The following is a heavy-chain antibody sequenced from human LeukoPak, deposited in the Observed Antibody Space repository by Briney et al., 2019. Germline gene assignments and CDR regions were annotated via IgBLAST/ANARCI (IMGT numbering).Heavy chain of an antibody. CDR3: ARGAHGSDFWSGYYTAYFDY. CDR1: GGSISSGSYY. V-gene: IGHV4-61*02. CDR2: IYTSGST. J-gene: IGHJ4*02. D-gene: IGHD3-3*01. Sequence: PSQTLSLTCTVSGGSISSGSYYWSWIRQPAGKGLEWIGRIYTSGSTNYNPSLKSRVTISVDTSKNQFSLKLSSVTAADTAVYYCARGAHGSDFWSGYYTAYFDYWGQGTLVTVSS.